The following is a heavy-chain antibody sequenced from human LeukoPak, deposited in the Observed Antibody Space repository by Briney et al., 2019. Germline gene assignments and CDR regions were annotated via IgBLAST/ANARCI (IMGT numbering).Heavy chain of an antibody. V-gene: IGHV3-30-3*01. CDR1: GFTFSSYA. CDR3: AKDAAVTTSYFDY. CDR2: ISYDGSNK. Sequence: PGGSLRLSCAASGFTFSSYAMHWVRQAPGKGLEWVAVISYDGSNKYYADSVKGRFTISRDNSKNTLFLQMNSLRGEDTAVYYCAKDAAVTTSYFDYWGQGTLVTVSS. D-gene: IGHD4-17*01. J-gene: IGHJ4*02.